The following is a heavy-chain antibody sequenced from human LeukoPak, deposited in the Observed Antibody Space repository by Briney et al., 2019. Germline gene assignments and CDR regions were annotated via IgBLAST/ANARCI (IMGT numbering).Heavy chain of an antibody. J-gene: IGHJ3*02. CDR3: ARYCPTSCNAGDTFDI. Sequence: ASVKVSCKASGYTFTDYYLHGVRQAPGQGLEWMGWLNPNSGGTNFAQNFQGRVTMTRDTSITTAYMELSTLRSDDTAVYYCARYCPTSCNAGDTFDIWGQGTVVTVSS. CDR1: GYTFTDYY. V-gene: IGHV1-2*02. D-gene: IGHD2/OR15-2a*01. CDR2: LNPNSGGT.